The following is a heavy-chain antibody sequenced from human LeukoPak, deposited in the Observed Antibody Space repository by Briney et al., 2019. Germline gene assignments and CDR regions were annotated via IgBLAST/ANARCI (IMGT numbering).Heavy chain of an antibody. CDR1: GGTFSSYA. J-gene: IGHJ4*02. CDR2: INPRGGST. Sequence: ASVKVSCKASGGTFSSYAISWVRQAPGQGLEWMGVINPRGGSTNYAQKFQGRVTMARDTSTSTVYMELSSLRSEDTAVYYCARDLGPSSWYVYWGQGTLVTVSS. V-gene: IGHV1-46*01. D-gene: IGHD6-13*01. CDR3: ARDLGPSSWYVY.